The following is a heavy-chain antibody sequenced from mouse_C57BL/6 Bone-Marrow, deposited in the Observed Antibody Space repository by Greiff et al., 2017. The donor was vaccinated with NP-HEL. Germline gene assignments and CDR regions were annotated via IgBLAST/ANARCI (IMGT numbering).Heavy chain of an antibody. Sequence: EVQLVESGGGLVQPKGSLKLSCAASGFTFNTYAMHWVRQAPGKGLEWVALIRSKSSNYSTYYADSVKDRFTIYRDDSKSKVYLKMNNLKTEDTAMYDCVREVEAYYGAVWVDYWGQGTTLTVSS. V-gene: IGHV10-3*01. D-gene: IGHD1-1*02. J-gene: IGHJ2*01. CDR2: IRSKSSNYST. CDR1: GFTFNTYA. CDR3: VREVEAYYGAVWVDY.